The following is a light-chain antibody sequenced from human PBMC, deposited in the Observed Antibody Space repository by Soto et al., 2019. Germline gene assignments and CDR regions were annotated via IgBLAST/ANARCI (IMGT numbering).Light chain of an antibody. Sequence: ETLLTQSPYTLSLSPGERATLSCRASQSVTTIYFGWYQQKPGQAPRLLIYGTSNRAHGIPDRFSGSGSGTDFTLTISRLEPEDFAVYYCQQYGSIPITFGQGTRLEI. J-gene: IGKJ5*01. CDR3: QQYGSIPIT. CDR2: GTS. CDR1: QSVTTIY. V-gene: IGKV3-20*01.